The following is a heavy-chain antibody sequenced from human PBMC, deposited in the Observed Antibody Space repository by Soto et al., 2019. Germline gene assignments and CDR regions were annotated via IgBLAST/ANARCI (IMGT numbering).Heavy chain of an antibody. CDR3: ARVGGSIEAAPGIWFDP. J-gene: IGHJ5*02. CDR2: ISAYNGNT. V-gene: IGHV1-18*01. CDR1: GYSFTSYG. Sequence: XSGKVSCKATGYSFTSYGIIWVRQAPGQGLEWMGWISAYNGNTNYAQKLQGRVTMTTDTSTSTAYMELRSLRSDDTAVYYCARVGGSIEAAPGIWFDPWGQGTLVTVSS. D-gene: IGHD6-13*01.